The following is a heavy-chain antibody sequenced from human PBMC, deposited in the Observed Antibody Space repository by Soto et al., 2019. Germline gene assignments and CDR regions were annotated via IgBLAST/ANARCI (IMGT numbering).Heavy chain of an antibody. Sequence: PSETLSLTCAVYGGAFIGYYCSLSGHPPFKGLEWIVEINHSGSTNYNPSLKSRVTISVDTSKNQFSLKLSSVTAADTAVYYCARGPSRSYAFDIWGQGTMVTVSS. CDR2: INHSGST. J-gene: IGHJ3*02. CDR3: ARGPSRSYAFDI. V-gene: IGHV4-34*01. D-gene: IGHD3-16*02. CDR1: GGAFIGYY.